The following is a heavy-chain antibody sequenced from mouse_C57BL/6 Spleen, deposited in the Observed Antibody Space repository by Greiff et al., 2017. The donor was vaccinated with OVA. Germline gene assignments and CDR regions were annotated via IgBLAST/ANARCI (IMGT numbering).Heavy chain of an antibody. CDR2: ISYDGSN. D-gene: IGHD1-1*01. V-gene: IGHV3-6*01. CDR1: GYSITSGYY. CDR3: ANHYYGSRFAY. Sequence: EVKLMESGPGLVKPSQSLSLTCSVTGYSITSGYYWNWIRQFPGNKLEWMGYISYDGSNNYNPSLKNRISFTRDTSKNQFFLKLNSVTTEDTATYYSANHYYGSRFAYWGQGTLVTVSA. J-gene: IGHJ3*01.